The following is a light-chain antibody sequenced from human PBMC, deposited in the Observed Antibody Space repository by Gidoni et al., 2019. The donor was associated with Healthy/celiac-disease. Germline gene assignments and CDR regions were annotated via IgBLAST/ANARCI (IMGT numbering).Light chain of an antibody. CDR1: KLGDKY. J-gene: IGLJ2*01. CDR2: QDS. CDR3: QAWDSSTAV. Sequence: SYELPQPPPVSVPPGQTASITCSGDKLGDKYACWYQQKPCQSPVLVNYQDSKRPSGIPERFSGSNSGNTATLTISGTQAMDEADYYCQAWDSSTAVFGGGTKLTVL. V-gene: IGLV3-1*01.